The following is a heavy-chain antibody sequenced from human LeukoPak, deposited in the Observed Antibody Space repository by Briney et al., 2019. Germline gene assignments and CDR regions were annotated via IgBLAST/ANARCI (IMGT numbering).Heavy chain of an antibody. CDR1: GFTFSSYS. Sequence: PGGSLRLSCAASGFTFSSYSMNWVRQAPGKGLEWVSSISSSSSYIYYADSVKGRFTISRDNAKNSLYLQMNSLRAEDTAVYYCARRGDIVVVPAAIRVVYYYGMDVWGQGTTVTVSS. J-gene: IGHJ6*02. CDR3: ARRGDIVVVPAAIRVVYYYGMDV. CDR2: ISSSSSYI. V-gene: IGHV3-21*01. D-gene: IGHD2-2*01.